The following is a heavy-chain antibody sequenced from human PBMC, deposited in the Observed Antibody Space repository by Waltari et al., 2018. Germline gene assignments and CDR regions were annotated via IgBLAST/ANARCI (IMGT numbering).Heavy chain of an antibody. CDR2: ISPSGGGT. D-gene: IGHD3-16*01. CDR3: AKTTVETSFNYAMDV. Sequence: EVQLLEYGGGLVQPGGSLRLSCAASGFTFSTYTLTWVRQGPGKGLEWISGISPSGGGTYYADSVKGRFAISRDNSKNTLYLQLDSLRAGDTAKYYCAKTTVETSFNYAMDVWGQGTTVTVSS. J-gene: IGHJ6*02. V-gene: IGHV3-23*01. CDR1: GFTFSTYT.